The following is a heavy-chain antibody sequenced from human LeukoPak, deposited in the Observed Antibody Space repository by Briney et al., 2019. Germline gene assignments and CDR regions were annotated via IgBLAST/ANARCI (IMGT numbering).Heavy chain of an antibody. Sequence: GGSLRLSCAASGFTFSSYSMNWVRQAPGKGLEWVSSISSSSSYIYYADTVKGRFTISRDNAKNSPYLQMNSLRAEDTAVYYCARDRYSSSSEYAFDIWGQGTMATVSS. V-gene: IGHV3-21*01. J-gene: IGHJ3*02. CDR3: ARDRYSSSSEYAFDI. CDR2: ISSSSSYI. D-gene: IGHD6-6*01. CDR1: GFTFSSYS.